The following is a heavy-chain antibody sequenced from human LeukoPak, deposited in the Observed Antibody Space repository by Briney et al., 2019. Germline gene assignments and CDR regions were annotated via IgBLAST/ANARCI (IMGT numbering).Heavy chain of an antibody. CDR2: IYYSGST. V-gene: IGHV4-59*01. J-gene: IGHJ4*02. Sequence: PSETLSLTCTVSSGSISYYYWSWIRQSPGKGLEWIGYIYYSGSTNYNPSLNSRVTISVDTSKNQFSLKLSSVTAADTAVYYCAKGPDGPFDYWGQGTLVTVSS. CDR1: SGSISYYY. CDR3: AKGPDGPFDY. D-gene: IGHD5-24*01.